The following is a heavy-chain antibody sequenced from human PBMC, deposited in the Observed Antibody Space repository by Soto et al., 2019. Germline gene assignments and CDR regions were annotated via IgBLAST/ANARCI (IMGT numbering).Heavy chain of an antibody. CDR3: ARRTGWLRHNWFDP. CDR1: GFTVSSNY. J-gene: IGHJ5*02. Sequence: GGSLRLSCAASGFTVSSNYMSWVRQAPGKGLEWVSVIYSGGSTYYADSVKGRFTISRDNSKNTLYLQMNSLRAEDTAVYYCARRTGWLRHNWFDPWGQGTLVTVSS. CDR2: IYSGGST. D-gene: IGHD5-12*01. V-gene: IGHV3-53*01.